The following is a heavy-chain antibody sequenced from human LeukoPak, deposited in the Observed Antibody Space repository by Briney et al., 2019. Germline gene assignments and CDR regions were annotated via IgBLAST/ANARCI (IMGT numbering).Heavy chain of an antibody. CDR1: GFTFSDYY. D-gene: IGHD1-26*01. CDR2: MSSSSSYT. V-gene: IGHV3-11*05. J-gene: IGHJ4*02. Sequence: SLRLSCAASGFTFSDYYMSWIRQAPGKGLEWVSYMSSSSSYTNYAHSVKGRFTISRDNANDSLYLQMNSLRAEDTAVYYCARGGTEHGFDYWGQGTLVTVS. CDR3: ARGGTEHGFDY.